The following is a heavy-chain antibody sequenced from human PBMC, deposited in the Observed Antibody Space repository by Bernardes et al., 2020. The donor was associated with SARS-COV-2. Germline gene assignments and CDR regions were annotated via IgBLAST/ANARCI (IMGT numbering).Heavy chain of an antibody. J-gene: IGHJ6*02. Sequence: ASVKVSCTASGYTFTGYYMHWVRQAPGQGLEWMGWINPNSGGTNYAQKFQGWVTMTRDTSISTAYMELSRLRSDDTAVYYCARGLQDFWSGYYGRYGMDVWGQGTTVTVSS. V-gene: IGHV1-2*04. CDR2: INPNSGGT. D-gene: IGHD3-3*01. CDR1: GYTFTGYY. CDR3: ARGLQDFWSGYYGRYGMDV.